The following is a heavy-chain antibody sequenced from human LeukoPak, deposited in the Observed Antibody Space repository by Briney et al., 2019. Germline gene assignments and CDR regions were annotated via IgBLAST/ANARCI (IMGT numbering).Heavy chain of an antibody. D-gene: IGHD3-10*01. CDR2: INHSGST. CDR3: ARGSWGTMVRGVIYYYYYMDV. J-gene: IGHJ6*03. CDR1: GGSFSGYY. V-gene: IGHV4-34*01. Sequence: PSETLSLTCAVYGGSFSGYYWSWIRQPPGKGLEWIGEINHSGSTNYNPSLKSRVTISVDTSKNQFSLNLSSVTAADTAVYYCARGSWGTMVRGVIYYYYYMDVWGKGTTVTVSS.